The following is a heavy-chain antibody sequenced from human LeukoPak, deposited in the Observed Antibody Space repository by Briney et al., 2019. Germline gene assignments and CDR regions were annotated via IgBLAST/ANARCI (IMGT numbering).Heavy chain of an antibody. CDR2: INHSGST. CDR3: VRGFPPTPFDY. D-gene: IGHD2/OR15-2a*01. CDR1: GGSFSGYY. J-gene: IGHJ4*02. V-gene: IGHV4-34*01. Sequence: PSETLSLTCAVYGGSFSGYYWSWIRQPPGKGLEWIGEINHSGSTNYNPSLKSRVTISVDTSKNQFSLKLSSVTAADTAVYYCVRGFPPTPFDYWGQGTLVTVSS.